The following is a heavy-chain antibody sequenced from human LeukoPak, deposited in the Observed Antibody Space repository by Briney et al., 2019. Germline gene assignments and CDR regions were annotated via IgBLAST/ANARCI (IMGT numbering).Heavy chain of an antibody. V-gene: IGHV4-59*01. CDR2: IFYSGST. D-gene: IGHD1-1*01. CDR1: IDSISSYY. J-gene: IGHJ4*02. Sequence: PSETLSLTCTVSIDSISSYYWSWIRQPPGKGLEWVGYIFYSGSTNYNPSLKSRVTISVDTSKNQLPLKLNSVTAADTAVYYCAGSYNWSDDFDYWGPGTLVTVSS. CDR3: AGSYNWSDDFDY.